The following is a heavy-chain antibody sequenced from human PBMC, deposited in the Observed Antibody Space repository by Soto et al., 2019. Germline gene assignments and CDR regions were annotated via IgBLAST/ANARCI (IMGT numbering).Heavy chain of an antibody. J-gene: IGHJ6*02. CDR2: INPNSGGT. CDR1: GYTFTGYY. Sequence: ASVKVSCKASGYTFTGYYMHWVRQAPGQGLEWMGWINPNSGGTNYAQKFQGWVTMTRDTSISTAYMELSRLRSDDTAVYYCARAHEQRPDYYYYGMDVWGQGTTVTVSS. V-gene: IGHV1-2*04. CDR3: ARAHEQRPDYYYYGMDV. D-gene: IGHD1-1*01.